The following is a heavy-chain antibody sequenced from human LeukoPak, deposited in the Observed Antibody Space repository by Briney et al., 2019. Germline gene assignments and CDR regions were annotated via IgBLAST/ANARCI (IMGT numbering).Heavy chain of an antibody. V-gene: IGHV3-64*02. D-gene: IGHD1-26*01. Sequence: HPWGSLRLSCVASGFSFRNYAIHWVRQAPGKGLEYVSVINTDGRITYYADFVKGRFTISRDNSKNTVYLQMGSLRGEDMAVYYCTRDGGSFCDFDYWGQGALVTVSS. J-gene: IGHJ4*02. CDR1: GFSFRNYA. CDR3: TRDGGSFCDFDY. CDR2: INTDGRIT.